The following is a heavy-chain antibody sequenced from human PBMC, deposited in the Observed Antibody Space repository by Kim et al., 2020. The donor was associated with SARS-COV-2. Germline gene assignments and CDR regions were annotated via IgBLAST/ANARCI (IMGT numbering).Heavy chain of an antibody. Sequence: SEKSDVDAVKGRFTISRDNAKNSLYLQMNSLRTEDTAVYYCARDLWNNDYWGQGTLVTVSS. J-gene: IGHJ4*02. CDR2: SEK. V-gene: IGHV3-7*01. CDR3: ARDLWNNDY. D-gene: IGHD1-1*01.